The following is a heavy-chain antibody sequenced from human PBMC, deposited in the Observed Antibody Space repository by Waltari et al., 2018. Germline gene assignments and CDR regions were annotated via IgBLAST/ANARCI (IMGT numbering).Heavy chain of an antibody. CDR2: ISGSGGST. J-gene: IGHJ3*02. Sequence: EVQLLESGGGLVQPGGSLRLSCAASGFTFSSYAMSWVRQAPGKGLEWVSAISGSGGSTYYADSVKGWFTISRDNSKNTLYLQMNSLRAEDTAVYYCAKAGVAGPGAFDIWGQGTMVTVTS. D-gene: IGHD6-19*01. CDR3: AKAGVAGPGAFDI. V-gene: IGHV3-23*01. CDR1: GFTFSSYA.